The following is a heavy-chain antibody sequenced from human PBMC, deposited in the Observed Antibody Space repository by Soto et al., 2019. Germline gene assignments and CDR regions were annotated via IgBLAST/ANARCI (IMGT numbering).Heavy chain of an antibody. Sequence: LSLTCTVSGGSLSSADCFWTWLRQPPGKGLEWLGYIYSSGTTYYNPSLQGRLIISINTSRNQCYLSLNPVTPADTAVYFSATEPYLLMARNDFWGQGAQLTVSS. V-gene: IGHV4-30-4*01. CDR2: IYSSGTT. J-gene: IGHJ4*02. D-gene: IGHD3-10*01. CDR1: GGSLSSADCF. CDR3: ATEPYLLMARNDF.